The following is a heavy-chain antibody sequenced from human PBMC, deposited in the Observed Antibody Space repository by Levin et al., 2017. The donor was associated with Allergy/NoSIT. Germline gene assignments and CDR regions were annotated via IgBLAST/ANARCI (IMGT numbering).Heavy chain of an antibody. CDR3: AHVSSGYPEGDYFDY. V-gene: IGHV2-5*02. J-gene: IGHJ4*02. CDR1: GFSLSTSGVG. CDR2: IYWDDDK. Sequence: SGPTLVKPTQTLTLTCTFSGFSLSTSGVGVGWIRQPPGKALEWLALIYWDDDKRYSPSLKSRLTITKDTSKNQVVLTMTNMDPVDTATYYCAHVSSGYPEGDYFDYWGQGTLVTVSS. D-gene: IGHD3-22*01.